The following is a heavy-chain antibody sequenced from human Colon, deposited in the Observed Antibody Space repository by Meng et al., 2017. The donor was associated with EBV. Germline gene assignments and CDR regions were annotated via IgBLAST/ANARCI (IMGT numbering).Heavy chain of an antibody. Sequence: QVQMVQSGSELKKPGASVTVSCKASGYNFTRYPMNWVRQAPGQGLEWMGWISTNTGNPTYAHGFTGRFVFSVDTSFSTAYLQISSLKAEDTAVYYCGTLKYTSGFYGPAYWGQGALVTVSS. CDR2: ISTNTGNP. CDR3: GTLKYTSGFYGPAY. CDR1: GYNFTRYP. D-gene: IGHD6-19*01. V-gene: IGHV7-4-1*02. J-gene: IGHJ4*02.